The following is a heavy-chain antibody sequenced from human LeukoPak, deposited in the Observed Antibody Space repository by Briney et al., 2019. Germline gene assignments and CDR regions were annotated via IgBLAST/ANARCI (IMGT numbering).Heavy chain of an antibody. J-gene: IGHJ3*02. CDR2: IYSGGST. CDR3: ARGGSYLSAFDI. CDR1: GFAVSSNY. Sequence: PGGSLRLSCAASGFAVSSNYMSWVRQAPGKGLEWVSIIYSGGSTFYADSVKGRFTISRDNSKNTLYLQMNSLRAEDTAVYYCARGGSYLSAFDIWGQGTMVTVSS. V-gene: IGHV3-53*01. D-gene: IGHD1-26*01.